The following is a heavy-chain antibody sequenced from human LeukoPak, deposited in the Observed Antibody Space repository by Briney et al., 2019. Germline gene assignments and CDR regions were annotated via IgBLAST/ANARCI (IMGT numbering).Heavy chain of an antibody. V-gene: IGHV4-39*07. Sequence: PSETLSLTCTVSGGSISSSSYYWGWIRQPPGKGLEWIGSIYYSGSTYYNPSLKSRVTISVDTSKNQFSLKLSSVTAADTAVYYCASSTYYYDSSGPPDRFDYWGQGTLVTVSS. D-gene: IGHD3-22*01. CDR2: IYYSGST. CDR1: GGSISSSSYY. J-gene: IGHJ4*02. CDR3: ASSTYYYDSSGPPDRFDY.